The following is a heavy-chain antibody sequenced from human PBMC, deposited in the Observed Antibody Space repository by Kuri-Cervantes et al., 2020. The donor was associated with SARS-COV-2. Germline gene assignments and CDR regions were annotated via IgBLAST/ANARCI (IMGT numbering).Heavy chain of an antibody. J-gene: IGHJ1*01. Sequence: GESLKISCAASGFTFSSYSMNWVRQAPGKGLEWVSYISSSSSTIYYADSVKGRFTISRDNAKNSLYLQMNSLRDEDTAMFYCARDASYSGSYGSFQHWGQGTLVTVS. D-gene: IGHD1-26*01. V-gene: IGHV3-48*02. CDR2: ISSSSSTI. CDR1: GFTFSSYS. CDR3: ARDASYSGSYGSFQH.